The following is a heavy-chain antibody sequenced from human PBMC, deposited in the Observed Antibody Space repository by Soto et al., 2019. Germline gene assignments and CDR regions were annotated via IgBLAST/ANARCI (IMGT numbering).Heavy chain of an antibody. D-gene: IGHD2-15*01. J-gene: IGHJ5*02. CDR3: ARDPESVVVVAAGWFDP. CDR2: ISAYNGNT. CDR1: GYTFTSYG. V-gene: IGHV1-18*01. Sequence: ASVKVSCKASGYTFTSYGISWVRQAPGQGLEGMGWISAYNGNTNYAQKLQGRVTMTTDTSTSTAYMELRSLRSDDTAVYYCARDPESVVVVAAGWFDPWGQGTLVTVSS.